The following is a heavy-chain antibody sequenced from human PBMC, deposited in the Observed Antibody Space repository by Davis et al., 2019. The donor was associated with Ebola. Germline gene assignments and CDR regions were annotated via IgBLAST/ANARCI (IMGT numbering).Heavy chain of an antibody. V-gene: IGHV4-59*02. Sequence: MPSETLSLTCSVSGRSAGSDYWSLIRQSPGKVLEWIAFISNGGRTIYNPSLRGRVTISIDTSKNQFSLEVRSVTAADTAVYYCARGGSSSSYGMDVWGQGTTVTVSS. CDR1: GRSAGSDY. D-gene: IGHD6-13*01. J-gene: IGHJ6*02. CDR2: ISNGGRT. CDR3: ARGGSSSSYGMDV.